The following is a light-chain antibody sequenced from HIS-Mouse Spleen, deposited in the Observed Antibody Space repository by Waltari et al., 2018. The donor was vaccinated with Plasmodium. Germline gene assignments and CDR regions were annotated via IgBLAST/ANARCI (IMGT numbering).Light chain of an antibody. CDR2: EVS. Sequence: QSALTQPPSASGSPGQSVTISCTGTSSDVGGYNYFAWYQQTPGKAPNLMIYEVSKRPSGVPDRFSGSKSGNTASLTVSGLQAEDEADYYCSSYAGSNNLVFGGGTKLTVL. CDR1: SSDVGGYNY. CDR3: SSYAGSNNLV. J-gene: IGLJ2*01. V-gene: IGLV2-8*01.